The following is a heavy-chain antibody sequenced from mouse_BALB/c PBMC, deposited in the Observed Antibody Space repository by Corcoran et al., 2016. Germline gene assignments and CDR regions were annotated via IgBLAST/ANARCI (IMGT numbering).Heavy chain of an antibody. J-gene: IGHJ3*01. Sequence: EVRLQQSGPELVKLGASVKISCKASDYSFTGYYMHWVKQSNVNSLEWIGRINPYNGATSYNQNFKDKASLTVDKSSSTAYMELHSLTSEDSAVYYWAREGDGPSAYWGQGTLVTVSA. CDR3: AREGDGPSAY. V-gene: IGHV1-31*01. CDR2: INPYNGAT. D-gene: IGHD2-3*01. CDR1: DYSFTGYY.